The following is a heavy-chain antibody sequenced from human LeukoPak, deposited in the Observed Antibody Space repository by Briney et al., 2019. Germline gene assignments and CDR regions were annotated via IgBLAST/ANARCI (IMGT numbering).Heavy chain of an antibody. V-gene: IGHV1-18*01. J-gene: IGHJ4*02. CDR1: GYTFTSYG. Sequence: ASVKVSCKASGYTFTSYGISWVRQAPGQGLEWMGWIRAYNGNTNYAQKLQGRVTMTTDTSTSTAYMELRSLRSDDTAVYYCARENYYDSSGYPTSDYWGQGTLVTVSS. CDR2: IRAYNGNT. CDR3: ARENYYDSSGYPTSDY. D-gene: IGHD3-22*01.